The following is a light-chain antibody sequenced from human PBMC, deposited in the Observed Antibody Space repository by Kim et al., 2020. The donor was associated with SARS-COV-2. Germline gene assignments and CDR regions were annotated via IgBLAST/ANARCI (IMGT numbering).Light chain of an antibody. J-gene: IGKJ1*01. Sequence: DIQMTQSPSSLSASVGDRATISCRASQGISNDLAWYQQKPGKVPKLLIFAASALLSGVPFRFSDSGSGTDFTLTIRSLQPEDAASYDCQKDNGAPCAFGQRTKVYIK. CDR2: AAS. CDR1: QGISND. CDR3: QKDNGAPCA. V-gene: IGKV1-27*01.